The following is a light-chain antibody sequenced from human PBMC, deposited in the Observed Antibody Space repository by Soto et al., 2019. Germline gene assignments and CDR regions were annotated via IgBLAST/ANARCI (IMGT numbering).Light chain of an antibody. V-gene: IGKV3-11*01. Sequence: EIVLTQSPATLSLSPGERPTLSCRASQSVSSYLSWYQQKPGQAPRLLIYDASNRATGIPARFSGSGSGTDFTLTISRLEPEDFALYYCQQRSSWPITFGQGTRLEIK. J-gene: IGKJ5*01. CDR1: QSVSSY. CDR3: QQRSSWPIT. CDR2: DAS.